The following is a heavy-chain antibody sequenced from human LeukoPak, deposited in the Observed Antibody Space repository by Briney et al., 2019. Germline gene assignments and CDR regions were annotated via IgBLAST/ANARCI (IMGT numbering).Heavy chain of an antibody. J-gene: IGHJ6*02. Sequence: ASVKVSCKVSGYTLTELSMHWVRQAPGKGLEWMGDFDPEDGETIYAQKFQGRVTMTEDTSTDTAYMELSSLRSEDTAVYYCATDRSGGAAAAHPYYYGMDVWGQGTTVTVSS. D-gene: IGHD6-13*01. CDR1: GYTLTELS. CDR3: ATDRSGGAAAAHPYYYGMDV. V-gene: IGHV1-24*01. CDR2: FDPEDGET.